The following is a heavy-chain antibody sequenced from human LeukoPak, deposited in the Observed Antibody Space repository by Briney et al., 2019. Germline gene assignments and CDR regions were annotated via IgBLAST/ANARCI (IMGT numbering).Heavy chain of an antibody. J-gene: IGHJ6*03. D-gene: IGHD6-13*01. CDR1: GFTFSSYA. CDR2: ISYDESNK. Sequence: PGRFLRLSCAASGFTFSSYAMHWVRQAPGKGLEWVAVISYDESNKYYADSVKGRFTISRDNSKNTLYLQMNSLRAEDTAVYYCARVSYYSSSWYRPPDYYYMDVWGKGTTVTVSS. CDR3: ARVSYYSSSWYRPPDYYYMDV. V-gene: IGHV3-30*04.